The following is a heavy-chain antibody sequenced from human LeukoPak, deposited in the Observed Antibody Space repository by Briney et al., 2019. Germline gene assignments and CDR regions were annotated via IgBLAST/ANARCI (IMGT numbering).Heavy chain of an antibody. Sequence: GGSLRLSCAASGFTFSSYWMSWVRQAPGKGLEWVANIKQDGSETYYVDSVEGRFTISRDNAKSSLYLQMNSLRVEDTAVYYCVRVDGISGGASDYWGQGILVTVSS. CDR2: IKQDGSET. D-gene: IGHD1-26*01. V-gene: IGHV3-7*01. J-gene: IGHJ4*02. CDR1: GFTFSSYW. CDR3: VRVDGISGGASDY.